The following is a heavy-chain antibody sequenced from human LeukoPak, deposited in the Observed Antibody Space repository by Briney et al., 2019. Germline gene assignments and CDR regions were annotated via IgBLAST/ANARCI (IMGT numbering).Heavy chain of an antibody. V-gene: IGHV1-69*05. D-gene: IGHD6-6*01. Sequence: ASVKVSCKASGGTFSSYAISWVRQAPGQGLEWMGGIIPIFGTANYAQKFQGRVTITTDESTSTAYMELSSLRSEDTAVYYCARDNTLGPPEYSSSYGVSKNYYYYYMDVWGKGTTVTVSS. J-gene: IGHJ6*03. CDR1: GGTFSSYA. CDR2: IIPIFGTA. CDR3: ARDNTLGPPEYSSSYGVSKNYYYYYMDV.